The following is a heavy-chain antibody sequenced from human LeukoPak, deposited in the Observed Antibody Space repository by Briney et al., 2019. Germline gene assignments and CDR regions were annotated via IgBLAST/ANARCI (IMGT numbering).Heavy chain of an antibody. D-gene: IGHD3-22*01. Sequence: GGSLRLSCAASGFTFSSYAMSWVRQAPGKGLEWVSGISWNSGSIGYADSVKGRFTISRDNAKNSLYLQMNSLRAEDTALYYCAKGPSYYYDSSGLNWFDPWGQGTLVTVSS. CDR3: AKGPSYYYDSSGLNWFDP. V-gene: IGHV3-9*01. CDR1: GFTFSSYA. J-gene: IGHJ5*02. CDR2: ISWNSGSI.